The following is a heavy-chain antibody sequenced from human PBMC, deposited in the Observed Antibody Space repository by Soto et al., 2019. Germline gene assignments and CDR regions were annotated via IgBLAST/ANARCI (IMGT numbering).Heavy chain of an antibody. D-gene: IGHD5-12*01. Sequence: PGGSLRLACSASGFTFSSYAVHWVRQAPGKGLEYVSGIRGNGDPPFYADSVKGRFTISRDNSKNTLYLQMSSLGADDTAVYYCVKSRGGNNFDFFDWGQGALVTVSS. V-gene: IGHV3-64D*06. J-gene: IGHJ4*02. CDR2: IRGNGDPP. CDR1: GFTFSSYA. CDR3: VKSRGGNNFDFFD.